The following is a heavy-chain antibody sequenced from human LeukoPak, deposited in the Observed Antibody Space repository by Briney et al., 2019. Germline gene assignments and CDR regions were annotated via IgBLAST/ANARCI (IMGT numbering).Heavy chain of an antibody. Sequence: GGSLRLSCSASGFTFKSYAMHWVRQAPGKGLEYVSSINTNWANTYYADSVKGRFTISRDNSRSTVYVQMNSLTPEDTAVYYCVKGLDYSSSQMDSWGQGTLVTVSS. V-gene: IGHV3-64*05. CDR2: INTNWANT. D-gene: IGHD6-6*01. CDR1: GFTFKSYA. CDR3: VKGLDYSSSQMDS. J-gene: IGHJ4*02.